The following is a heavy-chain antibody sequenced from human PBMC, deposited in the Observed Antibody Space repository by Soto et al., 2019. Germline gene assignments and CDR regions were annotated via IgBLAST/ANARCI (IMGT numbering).Heavy chain of an antibody. J-gene: IGHJ6*02. V-gene: IGHV3-9*01. CDR2: ISWNSGSI. D-gene: IGHD2-2*01. CDR1: GFTFDDYA. Sequence: PGGSLRLSCAASGFTFDDYAMHWVRQAPGKGLEWVSGISWNSGSIGYADSVKGRFTISRDNAKNSLYLQMNSLRAEDTALYYCAKSRRQLLKNYYYGMDVWGQGTTVTVS. CDR3: AKSRRQLLKNYYYGMDV.